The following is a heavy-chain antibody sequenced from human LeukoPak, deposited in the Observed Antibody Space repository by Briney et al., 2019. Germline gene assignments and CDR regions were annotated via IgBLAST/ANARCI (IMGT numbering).Heavy chain of an antibody. CDR1: GYTFNNYA. Sequence: ASVKVSCKASGYTFNNYAISWLRQAPGQGLERMGGIIPILGTPNYAQKFQGRVTITADESTSTTHMGLRSLRSDDAAVYYCAREGHTSSRGWFVPWGQGTLVTVSS. V-gene: IGHV1-69*01. J-gene: IGHJ5*02. CDR2: IIPILGTP. CDR3: AREGHTSSRGWFVP. D-gene: IGHD6-19*01.